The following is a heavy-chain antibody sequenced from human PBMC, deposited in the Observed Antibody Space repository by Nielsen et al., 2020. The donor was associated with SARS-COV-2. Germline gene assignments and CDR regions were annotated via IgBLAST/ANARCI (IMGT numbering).Heavy chain of an antibody. CDR1: GYTFTGYY. CDR2: INPNSGGT. Sequence: ASVKVSCKASGYTFTGYYMHWVRQAPGQGLEWMGRINPNSGGTNYAQKFQGRVTMTRDTSISTAYMELSRLRSEDTAVYYCARDRGSGWYGRAFDIWGQGTMVTVSS. CDR3: ARDRGSGWYGRAFDI. J-gene: IGHJ3*02. V-gene: IGHV1-2*06. D-gene: IGHD6-19*01.